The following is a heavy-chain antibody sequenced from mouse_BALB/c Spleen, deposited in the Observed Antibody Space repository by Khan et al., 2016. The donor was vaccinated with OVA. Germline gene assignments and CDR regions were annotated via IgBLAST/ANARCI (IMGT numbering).Heavy chain of an antibody. CDR2: IWGGGGT. CDR3: ARADYRLDGYYARDY. D-gene: IGHD2-14*01. Sequence: QVQLKESGPGLVAPSQSLSITCTVSGFSLSRYNIHWIRQPPGKGLEWLGMIWGGGGTDYNSTLKSRLSIKKDNSKSQVFLKMNSLHTNDSAMEFGARADYRLDGYYARDYWGQGTSVTVSS. V-gene: IGHV2-6-4*01. J-gene: IGHJ4*01. CDR1: GFSLSRYN.